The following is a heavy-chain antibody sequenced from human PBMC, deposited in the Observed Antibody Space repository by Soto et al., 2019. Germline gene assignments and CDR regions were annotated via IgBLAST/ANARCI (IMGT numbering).Heavy chain of an antibody. Sequence: SVKVSCKASGGTFSSYAISWVRQAPGQGLEWMGGIIPIFGTANYAQKFQGRVTITADESTSTAFLELSSLRSEDTAVYYCARGIVVVPADPSYYYYGMDVWGQGTTVTVSS. D-gene: IGHD2-2*01. CDR2: IIPIFGTA. V-gene: IGHV1-69*13. J-gene: IGHJ6*02. CDR1: GGTFSSYA. CDR3: ARGIVVVPADPSYYYYGMDV.